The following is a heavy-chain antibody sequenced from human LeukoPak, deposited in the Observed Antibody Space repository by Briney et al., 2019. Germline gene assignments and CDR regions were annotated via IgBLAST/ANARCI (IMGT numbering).Heavy chain of an antibody. D-gene: IGHD2-15*01. CDR3: ARVKRISNWFDP. J-gene: IGHJ5*02. CDR2: IYHSGST. CDR1: GYSISSGYY. Sequence: PSETLSLTCAVSGYSISSGYYWAWIRQPPGKGLEWIGIIYHSGSTYYNPSLKSRVTISVDTSKNQFSLKVSSVTAADTAVYYCARVKRISNWFDPWGQGTLVTVSP. V-gene: IGHV4-38-2*01.